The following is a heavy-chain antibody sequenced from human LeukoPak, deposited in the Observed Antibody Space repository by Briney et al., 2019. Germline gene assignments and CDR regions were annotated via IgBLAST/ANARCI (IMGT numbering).Heavy chain of an antibody. V-gene: IGHV3-21*01. J-gene: IGHJ4*02. Sequence: PGGSLRLSCAASGFYFSSYSMNWVRQAPGKGLEWVSSISSSSSYIYYADSVKGRFTISRDNAKNSLYLQMNSLRAEDTAVYYCARDNRFASGWPDVYWGQGTLVTVSS. CDR3: ARDNRFASGWPDVY. D-gene: IGHD6-19*01. CDR2: ISSSSSYI. CDR1: GFYFSSYS.